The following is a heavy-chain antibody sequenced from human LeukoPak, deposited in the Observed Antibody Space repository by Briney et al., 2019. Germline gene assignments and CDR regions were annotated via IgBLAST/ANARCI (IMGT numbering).Heavy chain of an antibody. CDR1: GYTFTSYG. CDR3: ARCRMCSSLYYMDV. D-gene: IGHD6-13*01. Sequence: GASVKVSCKASGYTFTSYGISWVRQAPGQRLEWMGWISAYNGDTNFAQKLQGRVTMTRDTSTSTVYMELSSLRSEDTAVYYCARCRMCSSLYYMDVWGKGTTVTVSS. CDR2: ISAYNGDT. V-gene: IGHV1-18*01. J-gene: IGHJ6*03.